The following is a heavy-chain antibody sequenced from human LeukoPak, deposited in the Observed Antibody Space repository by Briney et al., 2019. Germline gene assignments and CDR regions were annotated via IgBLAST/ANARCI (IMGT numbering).Heavy chain of an antibody. Sequence: ASVKVSCKVSEYTLRDLSIHWVRQAPGKGLEWMGGHDPGHGKTIYAPNLQGRVTLTEDTPTDTAYMELSSLRSEDTALYYCATGTHYDLLPFWGQGTLVTVSS. CDR2: HDPGHGKT. V-gene: IGHV1-24*01. D-gene: IGHD3-9*01. J-gene: IGHJ4*02. CDR1: EYTLRDLS. CDR3: ATGTHYDLLPF.